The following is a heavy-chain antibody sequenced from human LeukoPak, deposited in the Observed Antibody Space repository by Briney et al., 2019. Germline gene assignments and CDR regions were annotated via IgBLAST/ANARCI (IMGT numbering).Heavy chain of an antibody. CDR1: GRFISSYH. V-gene: IGHV4-59*08. CDR3: ARHLYGYNYFDY. J-gene: IGHJ4*02. D-gene: IGHD5-24*01. CDR2: IYYSGCT. Sequence: LTLPCTVSGRFISSYHWRWTRQPRGKALVGIGYIYYSGCTNYNPSLKRRVTISVDTSKNQFSLKRSSVTAADTAVYYCARHLYGYNYFDYWGQGTLVTVSS.